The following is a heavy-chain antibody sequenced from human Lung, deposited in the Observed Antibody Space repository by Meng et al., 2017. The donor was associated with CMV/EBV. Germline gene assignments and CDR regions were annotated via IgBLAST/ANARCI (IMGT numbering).Heavy chain of an antibody. J-gene: IGHJ4*02. CDR2: IHPHRGDT. D-gene: IGHD7-27*01. Sequence: SVKVSCKASGYTFTAHYFHWVRQAPGQGLEWMGWIHPHRGDTNYAQQFQGRVTLTRDTSINTGYMELTRLTSDDTAVYYCARDNDWGPDYWGQGTLVTVSS. CDR3: ARDNDWGPDY. V-gene: IGHV1-2*02. CDR1: GYTFTAHY.